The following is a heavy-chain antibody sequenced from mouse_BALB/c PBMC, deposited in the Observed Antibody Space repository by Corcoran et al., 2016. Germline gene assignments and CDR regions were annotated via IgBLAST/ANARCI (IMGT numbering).Heavy chain of an antibody. J-gene: IGHJ4*01. V-gene: IGHV1-54*01. CDR2: INPGSGGT. CDR1: GYAFTNYL. Sequence: QVQLQQSGAELVRPGTSVKVSCKASGYAFTNYLIEWVKQRPGQGLEWIGVINPGSGGTNYNEKFKGKATLTADKSSSTAYMQLSSLTSDDSAVYFCARWGSYGNYSYYAMDYWGQGTSVTVSS. D-gene: IGHD2-1*01. CDR3: ARWGSYGNYSYYAMDY.